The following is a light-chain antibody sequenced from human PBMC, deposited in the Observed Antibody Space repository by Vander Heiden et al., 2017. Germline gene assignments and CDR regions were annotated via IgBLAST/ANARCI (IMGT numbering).Light chain of an antibody. V-gene: IGLV3-21*02. Sequence: SYVLTQPPSVSVAPGQTARITCGGNSIGSKSVHWYQQKPGQAPVLVVYDDSDRPSGIPERFSGSNSGNTATLTISRVEAGDEADYYCQVWDTVTDQYVFGTGTKVTVL. CDR3: QVWDTVTDQYV. J-gene: IGLJ1*01. CDR1: SIGSKS. CDR2: DDS.